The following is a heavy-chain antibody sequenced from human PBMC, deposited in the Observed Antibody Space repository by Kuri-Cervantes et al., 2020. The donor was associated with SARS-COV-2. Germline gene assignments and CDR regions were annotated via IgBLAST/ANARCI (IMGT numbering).Heavy chain of an antibody. D-gene: IGHD2-15*01. CDR2: ISYDGNNK. V-gene: IGHV3-30*18. CDR1: GFTFSSYS. CDR3: AKDQHGIVVVVAAIGY. J-gene: IGHJ4*02. Sequence: GGSLRLSCAASGFTFSSYSMNWVRQAPGSGLEWVALISYDGNNKFYADSVKGRFTISRDNSKNTLYLQMNSLRAEDTAVYYCAKDQHGIVVVVAAIGYWGQGTLVTVSS.